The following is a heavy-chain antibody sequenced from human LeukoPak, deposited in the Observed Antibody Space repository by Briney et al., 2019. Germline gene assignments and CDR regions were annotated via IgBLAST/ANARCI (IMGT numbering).Heavy chain of an antibody. CDR2: INHSGST. D-gene: IGHD3-3*01. Sequence: SETLSLTCTVSGGSISSSSYYWGWIRQPPGKGLEWIGEINHSGSTNYNPSLKSRVTISVDTSKNQFSLKLSSVTAADTAVYYCARAGSNYDFWSGSLAGGHYYMDVWGKGTTVTVSS. V-gene: IGHV4-39*07. CDR3: ARAGSNYDFWSGSLAGGHYYMDV. J-gene: IGHJ6*03. CDR1: GGSISSSSYY.